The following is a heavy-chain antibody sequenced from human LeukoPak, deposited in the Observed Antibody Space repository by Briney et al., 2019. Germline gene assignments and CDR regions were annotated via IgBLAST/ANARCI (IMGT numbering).Heavy chain of an antibody. CDR3: AKSGGYGLIDY. V-gene: IGHV4-39*01. Sequence: SETLSLTCNVSGVSISSSSYYWGWIRQPPGKGLEWIGSIYSSGSAYYNSSLKSRVTISIDTSKNQVSLKMSSVTAADTAVYYCAKSGGYGLIDYWGQGTLVTVSS. CDR1: GVSISSSSYY. J-gene: IGHJ4*01. CDR2: IYSSGSA. D-gene: IGHD6-25*01.